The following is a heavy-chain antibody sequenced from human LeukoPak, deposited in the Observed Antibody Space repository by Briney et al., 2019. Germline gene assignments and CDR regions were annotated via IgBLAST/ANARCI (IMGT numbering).Heavy chain of an antibody. D-gene: IGHD2-21*02. V-gene: IGHV3-21*01. CDR2: ISSSSSYR. Sequence: GGSLRLSCAASGFTFSNYNMNWVRQAPGKGLEWVSSISSSSSYRYYADSVKGRFTISRDNAKNSLFLQMNSLRDEDTSVYYCARAVTVVTRGGLVFDYWGQGTLVTVSS. CDR1: GFTFSNYN. CDR3: ARAVTVVTRGGLVFDY. J-gene: IGHJ4*02.